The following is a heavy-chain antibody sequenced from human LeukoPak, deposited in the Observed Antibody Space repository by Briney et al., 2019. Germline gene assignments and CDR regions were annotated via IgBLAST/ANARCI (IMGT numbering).Heavy chain of an antibody. CDR2: ISSSRSSI. CDR3: ARASGDIVETATMGSY. V-gene: IGHV3-21*01. J-gene: IGHJ4*02. CDR1: GFTFNSYS. D-gene: IGHD5-18*01. Sequence: PGGSLRLSCAASGFTFNSYSMNWVRQAPGKGLEWVLFISSSRSSIYYADSVRGRFTISRDNAKNSLYLQMNSLRAEDTAVYYCARASGDIVETATMGSYWGQGTLVTVSS.